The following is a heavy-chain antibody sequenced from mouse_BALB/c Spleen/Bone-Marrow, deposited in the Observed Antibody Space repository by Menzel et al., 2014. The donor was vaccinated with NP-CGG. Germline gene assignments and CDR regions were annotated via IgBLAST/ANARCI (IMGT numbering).Heavy chain of an antibody. Sequence: VQLVESGAELVRPGASVKLSCKASGYTFTGYWMNWVKQRPGQGLEWIGMTDPSDSETHYNQMFRDKATLTVDKSSSTAYMQLSSLTSEDSAVYYCTRKYGKGGDFWGQGTTLTVSS. CDR3: TRKYGKGGDF. CDR2: TDPSDSET. V-gene: IGHV1-61*01. D-gene: IGHD2-10*02. CDR1: GYTFTGYW. J-gene: IGHJ2*01.